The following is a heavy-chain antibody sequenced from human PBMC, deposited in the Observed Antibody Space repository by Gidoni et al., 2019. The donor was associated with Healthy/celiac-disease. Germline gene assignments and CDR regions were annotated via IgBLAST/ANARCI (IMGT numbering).Heavy chain of an antibody. CDR1: GYTFTGSY. V-gene: IGHV1-2*06. Sequence: VQLVQSGAEVKKPGASVKVSCKASGYTFTGSYMHWVRQDPGQGLEWMGRINPNSSGTNYAQKVQGRVTMTRDTSISTAYMELSRLRSDDTAVYYCARDRPPRRSLEYSSSSLDYWGQGTLVTVSS. D-gene: IGHD6-6*01. J-gene: IGHJ4*02. CDR2: INPNSSGT. CDR3: ARDRPPRRSLEYSSSSLDY.